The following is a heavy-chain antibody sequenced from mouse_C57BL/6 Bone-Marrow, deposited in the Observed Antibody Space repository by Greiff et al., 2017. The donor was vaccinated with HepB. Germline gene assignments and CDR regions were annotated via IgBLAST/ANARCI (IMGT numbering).Heavy chain of an antibody. V-gene: IGHV1-55*01. CDR2: IYPGSGST. Sequence: QVQLQQPGAELVKPGASVKMSCKASGYTFTSYWITWVKQRPGQGLEWIGDIYPGSGSTNYNEKFKSKATLTVDTSSSTAYMQLSSLTSVHSAFYYCANPAYINYPYAIDYWGQGTSVTVSS. CDR1: GYTFTSYW. D-gene: IGHD2-5*01. J-gene: IGHJ4*01. CDR3: ANPAYINYPYAIDY.